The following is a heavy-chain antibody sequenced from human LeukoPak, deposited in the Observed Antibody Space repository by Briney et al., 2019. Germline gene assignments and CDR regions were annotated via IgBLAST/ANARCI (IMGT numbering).Heavy chain of an antibody. D-gene: IGHD2-15*01. V-gene: IGHV4-34*01. CDR3: ARQDYCSGGSCYDY. CDR1: GGSFSVYY. CDR2: INHSGST. J-gene: IGHJ4*02. Sequence: SETLSLTCAVYGGSFSVYYWSWIRQPPGKGLEWIGEINHSGSTNYNPSLKSRVTISVDTSKNQFSLKLSSVTAADTAVYYCARQDYCSGGSCYDYWGQGTLVTVSS.